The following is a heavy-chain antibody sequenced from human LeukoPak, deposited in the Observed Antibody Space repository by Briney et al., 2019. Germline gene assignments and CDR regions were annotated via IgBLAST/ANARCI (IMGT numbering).Heavy chain of an antibody. V-gene: IGHV3-30*18. CDR1: GFTFSTYS. Sequence: PGGSLRLSCAGSGFTFSTYSMNWVRQAPGKGLEWVAVISYDGSNKYYADSVKGRFTISRDNSKNTLYLQMNSLRAEDTAVYYCAKDPYDSSGYYSLTVPDYWGQGTLVTVSS. CDR3: AKDPYDSSGYYSLTVPDY. J-gene: IGHJ4*02. D-gene: IGHD3-22*01. CDR2: ISYDGSNK.